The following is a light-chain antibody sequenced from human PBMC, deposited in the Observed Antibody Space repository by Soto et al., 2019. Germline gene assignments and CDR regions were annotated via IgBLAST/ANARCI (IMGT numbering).Light chain of an antibody. Sequence: QAVLTQPPSVSGAPGQRVTISCTWSSSNIGAGFDVHWYQQLPGTAPKLLIYGNNNRPSGAPDRFSGSKSGTSASLAITGLQAEDEADYYCQSYDNSLSGLYVFGTGTKVTVL. CDR1: SSNIGAGFD. V-gene: IGLV1-40*01. CDR3: QSYDNSLSGLYV. CDR2: GNN. J-gene: IGLJ1*01.